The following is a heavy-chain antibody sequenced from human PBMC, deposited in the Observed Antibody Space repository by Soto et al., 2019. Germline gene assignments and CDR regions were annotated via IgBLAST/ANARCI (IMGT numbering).Heavy chain of an antibody. CDR3: ARSVFP. V-gene: IGHV4-31*03. CDR1: GGSISSGGYY. J-gene: IGHJ5*02. Sequence: PSETLSLTCTVSGGSISSGGYYRSWIRQHPGKGLEWIGYIYYIKTTYYNPSLKSRVTISLDTSKNQFSLKLTSVTAADTAVYYCARSVFPWGQGTLVTVSS. CDR2: IYYIKTT.